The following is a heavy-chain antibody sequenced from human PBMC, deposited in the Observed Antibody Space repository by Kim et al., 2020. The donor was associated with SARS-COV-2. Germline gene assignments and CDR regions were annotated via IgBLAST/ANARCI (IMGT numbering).Heavy chain of an antibody. CDR1: GFTFSSYS. D-gene: IGHD2-15*01. V-gene: IGHV3-21*01. CDR3: AREGLVDYYGMDV. CDR2: ISSSSSYI. Sequence: GGSLRLSCAASGFTFSSYSMNWVRQAPGKGLEWVSSISSSSSYIYYADSVKGRFTISRDNAKNSLYLQMNSLRAEDTAVYYCAREGLVDYYGMDVWGQGTTVTVSS. J-gene: IGHJ6*02.